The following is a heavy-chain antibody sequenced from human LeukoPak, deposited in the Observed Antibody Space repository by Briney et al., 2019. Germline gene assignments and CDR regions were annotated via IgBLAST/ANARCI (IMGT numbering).Heavy chain of an antibody. J-gene: IGHJ4*02. V-gene: IGHV3-7*01. CDR3: ARDGSGSAFDY. D-gene: IGHD6-19*01. CDR1: GLTFSSYW. Sequence: GGSLRLSCAASGLTFSSYWMSWVRQAPGKGLEWVANIKQDGSEKYYVDSVKGRFTISRDNAKNSLYLQMNSLRAEDTAVYYCARDGSGSAFDYWGQGTLVTVSS. CDR2: IKQDGSEK.